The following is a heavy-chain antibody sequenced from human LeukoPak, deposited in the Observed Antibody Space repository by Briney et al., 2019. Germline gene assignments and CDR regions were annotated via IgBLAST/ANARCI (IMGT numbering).Heavy chain of an antibody. Sequence: PGGSLRLSCAASGFTFSSYSMNWVRQAPGKGLEWVSYISSRSSNIYYADSVKGRFTISRDNAKNSLYLQMNSLGDEDTAVYYCARIPGGYYYAMDVWGQGTTVTVSS. CDR2: ISSRSSNI. J-gene: IGHJ6*02. D-gene: IGHD3-16*01. CDR1: GFTFSSYS. CDR3: ARIPGGYYYAMDV. V-gene: IGHV3-48*02.